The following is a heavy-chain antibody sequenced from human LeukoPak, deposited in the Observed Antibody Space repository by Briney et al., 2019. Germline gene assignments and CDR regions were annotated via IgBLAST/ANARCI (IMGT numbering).Heavy chain of an antibody. CDR2: LYYSGST. J-gene: IGHJ4*02. CDR3: ARGAHYYDTSGYLMPLNY. V-gene: IGHV4-59*13. D-gene: IGHD3-22*01. Sequence: SETPSLTCTVSGGYISSYYWSWIRQPPGEGLEWLGYLYYSGSTNYNPSLKSRVTISVDTSKNQFSLKLSSVTAADTAVYYCARGAHYYDTSGYLMPLNYWGQGTLVTASS. CDR1: GGYISSYY.